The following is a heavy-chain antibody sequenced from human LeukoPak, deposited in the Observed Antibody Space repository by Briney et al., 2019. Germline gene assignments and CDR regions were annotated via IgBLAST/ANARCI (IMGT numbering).Heavy chain of an antibody. CDR2: ISSNGGST. V-gene: IGHV3-64D*06. D-gene: IGHD2-2*01. Sequence: GGSLRLSCSASGFTFSSYAMHWVRQAPGKGLEYVSAISSNGGSTYYADSVKGRFTISRDNSKNTLYLQMSSLRAEDTAVYYCVKVPSGVGYCSSTSCYDAFDIWGQGTMDTVSS. J-gene: IGHJ3*02. CDR3: VKVPSGVGYCSSTSCYDAFDI. CDR1: GFTFSSYA.